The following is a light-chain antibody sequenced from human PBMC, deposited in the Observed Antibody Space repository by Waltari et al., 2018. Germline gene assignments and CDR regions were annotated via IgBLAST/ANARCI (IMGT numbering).Light chain of an antibody. CDR3: QQSYSIPLT. J-gene: IGKJ4*01. Sequence: DIQMTQSPSSLSASVGDRVTITCRASATIRIYLNWYQQKPGKAPKLLINTASRLQSGVPSRFSGSGSGTDFTLTISTLQHEDFATYYCQQSYSIPLTFGGGTKVEIK. CDR1: ATIRIY. CDR2: TAS. V-gene: IGKV1-39*01.